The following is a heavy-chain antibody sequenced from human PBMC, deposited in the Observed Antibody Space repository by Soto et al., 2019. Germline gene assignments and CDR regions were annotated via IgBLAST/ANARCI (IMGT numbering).Heavy chain of an antibody. V-gene: IGHV3-13*01. J-gene: IGHJ4*02. CDR3: ARLYYDIFTGRKNYYFDY. D-gene: IGHD3-9*01. CDR2: IGTAGDT. Sequence: EVQLVESGGGLVQPGGSLRLSCAASGFTFSSYDMHWVRQATGKGLEWVSAIGTAGDTYYPGSVKGRFTISRENAKNSLYLQMNSLRAEDTAVYYCARLYYDIFTGRKNYYFDYWGQGTLVTVSS. CDR1: GFTFSSYD.